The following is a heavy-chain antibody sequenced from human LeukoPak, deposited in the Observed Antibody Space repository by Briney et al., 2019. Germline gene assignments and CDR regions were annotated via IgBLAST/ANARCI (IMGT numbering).Heavy chain of an antibody. Sequence: PGGSLRLSCAASGFTFSSYSMNWVRQAPGKGLEWVSSISSCSSYIYYADSVKGRFTISRDNAKNSLYLQMNSLRAEDTAVYYCARDPSGLVVPAGDDYWGQGTLVTVSS. V-gene: IGHV3-21*01. D-gene: IGHD2-2*01. CDR1: GFTFSSYS. CDR2: ISSCSSYI. CDR3: ARDPSGLVVPAGDDY. J-gene: IGHJ4*02.